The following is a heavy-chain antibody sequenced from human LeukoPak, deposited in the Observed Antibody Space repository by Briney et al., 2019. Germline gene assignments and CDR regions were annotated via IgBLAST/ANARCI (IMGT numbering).Heavy chain of an antibody. CDR2: IIPIFGTA. Sequence: SVKVSCKASGGTFSSYAISWVRQAPGQGLEWMGGIIPIFGTANYAQKFQGRVTITADESTSTAYMELSSLRSEDTAVYYCASSSGSSPNFDYWGQGTLVTVSS. J-gene: IGHJ4*02. CDR1: GGTFSSYA. D-gene: IGHD6-6*01. V-gene: IGHV1-69*13. CDR3: ASSSGSSPNFDY.